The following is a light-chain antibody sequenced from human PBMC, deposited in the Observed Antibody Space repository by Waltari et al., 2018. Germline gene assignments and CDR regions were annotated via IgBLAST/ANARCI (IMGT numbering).Light chain of an antibody. CDR1: QSVSSY. Sequence: EIVLTQSPATLSLSPGERATLSCRASQSVSSYLAWYQQKPGQAPRLLIYDASNRATGSPARFSGSGSGTDFTHNISSLEPEDLAVYYCQQRSNWLTFGGGTKVEIK. CDR2: DAS. J-gene: IGKJ4*01. CDR3: QQRSNWLT. V-gene: IGKV3-11*01.